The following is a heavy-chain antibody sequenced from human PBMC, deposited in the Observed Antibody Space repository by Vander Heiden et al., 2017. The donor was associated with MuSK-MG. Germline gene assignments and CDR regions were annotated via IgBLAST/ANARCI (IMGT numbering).Heavy chain of an antibody. CDR1: GGAISSSSYY. D-gene: IGHD1-1*01. Sequence: QLQLQESDPGLVKPSETLSLTCTVSGGAISSSSYYWGWIRQPPGKALECIVSIYYSGSTYYNPTLKSRVTISVDTSKNQFSLKLSPVTAADTAVYYCASTPKRNGYKDGDAFDIWVQGTMVTVSS. J-gene: IGHJ3*02. V-gene: IGHV4-39*01. CDR2: IYYSGST. CDR3: ASTPKRNGYKDGDAFDI.